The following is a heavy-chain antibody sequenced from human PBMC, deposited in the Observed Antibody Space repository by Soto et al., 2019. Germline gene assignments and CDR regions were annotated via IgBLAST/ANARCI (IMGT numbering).Heavy chain of an antibody. CDR3: VRGQPHRITIFEVVIRSYDYGMDV. CDR1: GGSFTGYY. CDR2: INYRGSS. Sequence: SETLSLTCAVYGGSFTGYYWTWIRQTPGKGLEWIGEINYRGSSYYNPSLESRISMAVDTSKNQFSLKLRSVTAADTAVYFCVRGQPHRITIFEVVIRSYDYGMDVWGQWTTVTVSS. J-gene: IGHJ6*02. V-gene: IGHV4-34*01. D-gene: IGHD3-3*02.